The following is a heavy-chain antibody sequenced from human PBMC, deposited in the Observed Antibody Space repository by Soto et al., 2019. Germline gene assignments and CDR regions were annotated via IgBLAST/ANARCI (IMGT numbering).Heavy chain of an antibody. V-gene: IGHV2-5*02. CDR3: AHIGGSANYYPNYFDY. CDR1: GFSLTTSGVG. J-gene: IGHJ4*02. CDR2: IYWDDDK. Sequence: SGPTLVNPTQTLTLTCTFSGFSLTTSGVGVTWIRQPPGKALDWLALIYWDDDKRYSPSLKTRLTITKDTSRNQVVLTMTDMDPLDTAIYYCAHIGGSANYYPNYFDYWGQGSLVTVSS. D-gene: IGHD3-10*01.